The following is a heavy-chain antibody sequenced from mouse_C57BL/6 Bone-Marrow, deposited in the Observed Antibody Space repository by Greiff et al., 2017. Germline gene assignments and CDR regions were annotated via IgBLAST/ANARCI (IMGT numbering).Heavy chain of an antibody. Sequence: EVQVVESGGDLVKPGGSLKLSCAASGFTFSSYGMSWVRQTPDKRLEWVATISSGGSYTYYPDSVKGRFTISSDNAKNTLYLQMSRLKSEDTAMYYCAREDGYWYFDVWGTGTTVTVSS. J-gene: IGHJ1*03. CDR3: AREDGYWYFDV. CDR2: ISSGGSYT. CDR1: GFTFSSYG. D-gene: IGHD1-1*01. V-gene: IGHV5-6*01.